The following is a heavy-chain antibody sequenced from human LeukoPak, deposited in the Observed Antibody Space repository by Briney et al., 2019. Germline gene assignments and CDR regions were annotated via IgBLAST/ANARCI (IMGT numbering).Heavy chain of an antibody. CDR1: GFTFSSYA. CDR3: AKTRGSNNVFDI. CDR2: ISGSGGST. J-gene: IGHJ3*02. V-gene: IGHV3-23*01. Sequence: GGSLRHSCAASGFTFSSYAMNWVRQAPGKGLEWVSGISGSGGSTYYADSVKGRFTISRDNSNNTLYLQMNSLRAEDTAVYYCAKTRGSNNVFDIWGQGTMVTVSS. D-gene: IGHD1-26*01.